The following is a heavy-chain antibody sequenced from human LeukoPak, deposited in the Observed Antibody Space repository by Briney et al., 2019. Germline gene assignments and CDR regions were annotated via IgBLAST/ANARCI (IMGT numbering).Heavy chain of an antibody. J-gene: IGHJ4*02. CDR2: ISTSGGTT. CDR1: GFTFSSYV. Sequence: GGSLRLSCAASGFTFSSYVMNWVRLAPGKGLEWVSVISTSGGTTYYADSVKGRFTMSRDNSKNTLYLQMNSLRAEDTAVYYCAKKMYTRDGYGVLDYWGQGTLFTVSS. V-gene: IGHV3-23*01. CDR3: AKKMYTRDGYGVLDY. D-gene: IGHD6-19*01.